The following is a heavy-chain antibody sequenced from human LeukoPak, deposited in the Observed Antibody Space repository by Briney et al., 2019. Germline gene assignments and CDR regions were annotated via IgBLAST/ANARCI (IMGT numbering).Heavy chain of an antibody. CDR2: INSTSNNI. D-gene: IGHD5-12*01. J-gene: IGHJ4*02. CDR3: AGLTSGLGF. V-gene: IGHV3-48*01. Sequence: GGSLRLSCRTSGFTFSAYSMNWVRQAPGKGLEWTSYINSTSNNIYYADSAKGRFTISRDNAKNSLYLQMNSLRTEDTAVYYCAGLTSGLGFRGQGTLVTVSS. CDR1: GFTFSAYS.